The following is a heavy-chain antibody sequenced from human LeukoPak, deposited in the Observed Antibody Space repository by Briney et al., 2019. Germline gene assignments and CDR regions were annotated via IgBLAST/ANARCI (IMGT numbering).Heavy chain of an antibody. V-gene: IGHV5-51*01. CDR1: GYTFSSYW. D-gene: IGHD3-3*01. Sequence: GESLKISCKGSGYTFSSYWIGWVPQMPGKGLEWMGIIYPGDSDTRYSPSLQGQVTISVDTSIGTAYLQWSSLKASDTAIYYCARQNDFRLDYWGQGTLVTVSS. CDR2: IYPGDSDT. CDR3: ARQNDFRLDY. J-gene: IGHJ4*02.